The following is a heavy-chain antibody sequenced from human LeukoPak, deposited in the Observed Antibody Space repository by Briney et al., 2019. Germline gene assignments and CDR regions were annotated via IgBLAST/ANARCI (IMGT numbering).Heavy chain of an antibody. CDR1: GFTFSSYA. J-gene: IGHJ4*02. Sequence: GGSLRLSCAASGFTFSSYAMSWVRQAPGKGLEWVSAISGSGGSTYYADSVKGRFTISRDNSKNTLYLQMNSLRAEDTAVYYCVSVATMIVSHFDYWGQGTLVTVSS. V-gene: IGHV3-23*01. D-gene: IGHD3-22*01. CDR3: VSVATMIVSHFDY. CDR2: ISGSGGST.